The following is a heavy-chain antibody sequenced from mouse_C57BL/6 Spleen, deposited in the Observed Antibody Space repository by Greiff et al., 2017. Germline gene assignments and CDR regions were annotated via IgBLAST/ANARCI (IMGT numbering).Heavy chain of an antibody. CDR2: INPNNGGT. Sequence: VQLQQSGPELVKPGASVKMSCKASGYTFTDYNMHWVQQSPGKSLEWIGYINPNNGGTSYNQKFKGKATLTVNKVSSTAYMELRSLTSEDSAVYYCAREGGYYYGGRDYWGQGTTLTVSS. D-gene: IGHD1-1*01. J-gene: IGHJ4*01. CDR3: AREGGYYYGGRDY. V-gene: IGHV1-22*01. CDR1: GYTFTDYN.